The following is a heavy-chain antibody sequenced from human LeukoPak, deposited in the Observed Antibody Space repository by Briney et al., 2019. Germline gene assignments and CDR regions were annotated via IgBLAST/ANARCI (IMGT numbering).Heavy chain of an antibody. CDR2: IYYSWST. CDR3: ARDSSEWVAQHFDP. D-gene: IGHD6-19*01. Sequence: PSETLSLTCTVSGGPMQGYYWSWIRQPPGKGVEWIGDIYYSWSTTYHPSLKSRVSISVDTSKIQFSLKMNSVTAADTAVYYCARDSSEWVAQHFDPWGQGILVTVSS. J-gene: IGHJ5*02. V-gene: IGHV4-59*01. CDR1: GGPMQGYY.